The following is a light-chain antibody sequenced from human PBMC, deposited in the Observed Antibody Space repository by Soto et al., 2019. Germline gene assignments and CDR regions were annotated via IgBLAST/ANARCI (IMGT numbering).Light chain of an antibody. CDR2: EVS. CDR1: SSDVVAYNY. J-gene: IGLJ1*01. CDR3: CSFTSITTYV. Sequence: QSVLTQPASVSGSLGQSITISCTGTSSDVVAYNYVSWYQQQPGKAPKLMISEVSNRPSGVSNRFSGSKSGNTASLIISGLQAEDEADYYCCSFTSITTYVFGTGTKVTVL. V-gene: IGLV2-14*01.